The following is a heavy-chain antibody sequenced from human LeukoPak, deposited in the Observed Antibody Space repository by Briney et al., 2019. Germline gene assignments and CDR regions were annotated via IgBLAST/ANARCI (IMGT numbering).Heavy chain of an antibody. CDR3: AKDPNDYGDYYFDY. Sequence: PSETLSLTCAVYGGSFSGYYWSWIRQPPGKGLEWVSSLSASGSNRYYADSVKGRFTISRDNSKNTLYLQMNSLRAEDTAVYYCAKDPNDYGDYYFDYWGQGTLVTVSS. CDR1: GGSFSGYY. V-gene: IGHV3-23*01. CDR2: LSASGSNR. J-gene: IGHJ4*02. D-gene: IGHD4-17*01.